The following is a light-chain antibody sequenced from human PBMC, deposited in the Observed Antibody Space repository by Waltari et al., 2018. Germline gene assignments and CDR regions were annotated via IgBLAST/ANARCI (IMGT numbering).Light chain of an antibody. J-gene: IGKJ2*01. V-gene: IGKV1-5*03. Sequence: DVQMTQSPSTLSASVGHTVSITCRASQSIMSWLAWYQQKAGKAPKVLISKASTLESGVPSRFSGSESGTEFTLTISNLQPDDFATYYCQQYNTDYTFGQGTILEIK. CDR1: QSIMSW. CDR3: QQYNTDYT. CDR2: KAS.